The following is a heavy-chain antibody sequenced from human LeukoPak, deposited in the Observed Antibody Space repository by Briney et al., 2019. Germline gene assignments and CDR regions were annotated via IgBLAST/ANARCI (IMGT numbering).Heavy chain of an antibody. J-gene: IGHJ3*02. CDR2: IGAFNGNT. CDR3: ARDFLSYDGSENHFEDTFDI. Sequence: GASVKVSCKASGYGFDSYGISWVRQAPGQGLEWLGWIGAFNGNTNYAQNLQGRVTITADTSTTTAYMELRSLSSDDTAVYYCARDFLSYDGSENHFEDTFDIWGQGTMVTVSS. CDR1: GYGFDSYG. V-gene: IGHV1-18*01. D-gene: IGHD3-22*01.